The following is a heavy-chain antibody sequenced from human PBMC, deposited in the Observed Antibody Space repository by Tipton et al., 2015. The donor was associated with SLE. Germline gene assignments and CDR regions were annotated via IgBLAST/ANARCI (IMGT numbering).Heavy chain of an antibody. J-gene: IGHJ4*02. D-gene: IGHD3-16*01. CDR1: GGSITSSSSSYY. V-gene: IGHV4-39*01. Sequence: TLSLTCTVSGGSITSSSSSYYWGGIRQAPRTGLEWFGMVYYTGNTHYKPSLKSPVTIFVDTSKTKFSLQLSSVTAADTAVYYCVRSYTDGWSPHFDYWGQGILVTVSS. CDR2: VYYTGNT. CDR3: VRSYTDGWSPHFDY.